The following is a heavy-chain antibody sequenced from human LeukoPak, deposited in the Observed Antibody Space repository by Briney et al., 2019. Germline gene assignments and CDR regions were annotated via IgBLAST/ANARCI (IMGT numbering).Heavy chain of an antibody. CDR2: ISSSSSYI. J-gene: IGHJ4*02. V-gene: IGHV3-21*01. Sequence: GGSLRLSCAASGFTFSSYSMKWVRQAPGKGLEWVSSISSSSSYIYYADSVKGRFTISRDNAKNSLYLQMNSLRAEDTAVYYCAREGGVATLDYWGQGTLVTVSS. CDR3: AREGGVATLDY. D-gene: IGHD5-12*01. CDR1: GFTFSSYS.